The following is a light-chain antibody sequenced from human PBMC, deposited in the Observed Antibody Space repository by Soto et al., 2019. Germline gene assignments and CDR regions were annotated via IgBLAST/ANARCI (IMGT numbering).Light chain of an antibody. CDR1: QSALYSSNNKNY. CDR2: WAS. V-gene: IGKV4-1*01. CDR3: QQYYSTPWT. Sequence: DIVMTQSPDSLAVSLGDRATINCKSSQSALYSSNNKNYLAWYQQKPGQPPKLLIYWASTRESGVPDRFSGSGSGTDFTLTISSLQAEDVAVYYCQQYYSTPWTFGQGTKVDIK. J-gene: IGKJ1*01.